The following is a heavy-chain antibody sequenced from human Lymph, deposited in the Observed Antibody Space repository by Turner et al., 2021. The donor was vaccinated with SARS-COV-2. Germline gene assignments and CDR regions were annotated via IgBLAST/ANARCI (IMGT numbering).Heavy chain of an antibody. V-gene: IGHV1-69*06. Sequence: QEQLVQSGAAGRKPGSSVKFSCKASGGTFSTYTNSCVRQDPGPGREGMVCIIPSFGTANYAQKVKGRVTITADNSTSTAYMEMSSLRAEDTAVYYCTRGEKTAGHNDYWGQGTMVTVSS. D-gene: IGHD6-13*01. CDR2: IIPSFGTA. J-gene: IGHJ4*02. CDR1: GGTFSTYT. CDR3: TRGEKTAGHNDY.